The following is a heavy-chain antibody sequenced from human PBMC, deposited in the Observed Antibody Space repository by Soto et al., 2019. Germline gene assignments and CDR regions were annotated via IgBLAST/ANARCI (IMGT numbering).Heavy chain of an antibody. CDR3: ARGRYGDY. D-gene: IGHD1-1*01. CDR1: GYAFTTYG. V-gene: IGHV1-18*01. CDR2: ISAHNGNT. Sequence: QVHLVQSGAEVKKPGASVKVSCQASGYAFTTYGITWVRQAPGPGLEWMGWISAHNGNTNYAQKLQGRVTVTSKTSKSTAYMELRSLRSDDPAVYYCARGRYGDYWGQGALVTVSS. J-gene: IGHJ4*02.